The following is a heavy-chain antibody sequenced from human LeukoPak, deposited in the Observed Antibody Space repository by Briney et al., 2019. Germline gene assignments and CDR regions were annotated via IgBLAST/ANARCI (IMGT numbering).Heavy chain of an antibody. CDR3: ARILIAAAGTIPLDY. CDR2: IDWDDDK. D-gene: IGHD6-13*01. CDR1: GFSLSISGMC. Sequence: ESGPTLVNPTRTLTLTCTVSGFSLSISGMCVSWIRQPPGKALEWLARIDWDDDKYYSTSPKTRLTISKDTSKNQVVLTMTNMDPVDTATYYCARILIAAAGTIPLDYWGQGTLVTVSS. J-gene: IGHJ4*02. V-gene: IGHV2-70*11.